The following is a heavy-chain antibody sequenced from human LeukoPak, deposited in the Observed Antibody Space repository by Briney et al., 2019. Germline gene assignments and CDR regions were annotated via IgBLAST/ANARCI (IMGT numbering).Heavy chain of an antibody. CDR3: ARAVTTSNYYGSGSYDGMDV. Sequence: ASVKVSCKASGYTFTGYYMHWVRQAPGQGLEWMGWINPNSGGTNYAQKFQGWATMTRDTSISTAYMELSRLRSDDTAVYYCARAVTTSNYYGSGSYDGMDVWGQGTTVTVSS. V-gene: IGHV1-2*04. J-gene: IGHJ6*02. D-gene: IGHD3-10*01. CDR1: GYTFTGYY. CDR2: INPNSGGT.